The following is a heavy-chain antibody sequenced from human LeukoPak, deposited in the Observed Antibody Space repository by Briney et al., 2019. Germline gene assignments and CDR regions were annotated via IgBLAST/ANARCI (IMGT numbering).Heavy chain of an antibody. CDR2: IYTSGST. Sequence: SQTLSLTCTVSDGSISSGSYYWSCIRRPAGKGLEWIGRIYTSGSTNYNPSLKSRVTISVDTSKNQFSLKLSSVTAADTAVYYCARGEYNWNWFDPWGQGTLVTVSS. J-gene: IGHJ5*02. V-gene: IGHV4-61*02. D-gene: IGHD1-1*01. CDR3: ARGEYNWNWFDP. CDR1: DGSISSGSYY.